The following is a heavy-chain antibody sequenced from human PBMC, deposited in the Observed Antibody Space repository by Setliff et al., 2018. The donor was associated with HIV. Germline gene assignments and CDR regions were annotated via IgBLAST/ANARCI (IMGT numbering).Heavy chain of an antibody. Sequence: GGSLRLSCAASGFTFSSYAMSWVRQAPGKGLEWVSTISGSGDSTYYADSVKGRFTISRDNSKSTLYLRMNSLRDEDTAVYYCAKGRVPGNYWGQGTLVTVSS. D-gene: IGHD2-2*01. CDR1: GFTFSSYA. CDR3: AKGRVPGNY. CDR2: ISGSGDST. V-gene: IGHV3-23*01. J-gene: IGHJ4*02.